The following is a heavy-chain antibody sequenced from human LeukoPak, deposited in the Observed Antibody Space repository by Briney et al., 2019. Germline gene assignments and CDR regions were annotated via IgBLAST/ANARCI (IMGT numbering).Heavy chain of an antibody. Sequence: PGGSLRLSCAASGFTFSDYYMNWIRQAPGKGLEWVSYITSSGSTIYYADSVKGRFTISRDNAKNSLYLEMNSLRAEDTAVYYCVRDRSGLGPLDYWGPGTLVTVSS. J-gene: IGHJ4*02. D-gene: IGHD5-12*01. V-gene: IGHV3-11*04. CDR1: GFTFSDYY. CDR3: VRDRSGLGPLDY. CDR2: ITSSGSTI.